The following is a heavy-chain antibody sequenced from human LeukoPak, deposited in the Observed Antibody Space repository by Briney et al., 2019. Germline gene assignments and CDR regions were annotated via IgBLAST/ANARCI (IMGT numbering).Heavy chain of an antibody. D-gene: IGHD1-26*01. Sequence: SETLSLTCAVSGGSVSHSNWWTWVRQSPGKGLEWIGEVHPSEGTNYNPSLGSRVTISVDTSKNQFSLKLSSVTAADTAAYYCARLRSGSTPPPPHYYYGLDVWGQGTTVIVS. CDR2: VHPSEGT. CDR3: ARLRSGSTPPPPHYYYGLDV. J-gene: IGHJ6*02. CDR1: GGSVSHSNW. V-gene: IGHV4-4*02.